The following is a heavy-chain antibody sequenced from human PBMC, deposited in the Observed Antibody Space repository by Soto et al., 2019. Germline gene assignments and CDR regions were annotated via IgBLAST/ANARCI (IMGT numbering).Heavy chain of an antibody. CDR2: IYYSGST. V-gene: IGHV4-61*01. D-gene: IGHD5-18*01. Sequence: SETLSLTCTVSGGSVISGSYYWSWIRQPPGKGLEWIGYIYYSGSTNYNPSLKSRVTISVDTSKNQFSLKLSSVTAADTAVYYCARDIGGYSYGIDYWGQGTLVTVSS. CDR1: GGSVISGSYY. J-gene: IGHJ4*02. CDR3: ARDIGGYSYGIDY.